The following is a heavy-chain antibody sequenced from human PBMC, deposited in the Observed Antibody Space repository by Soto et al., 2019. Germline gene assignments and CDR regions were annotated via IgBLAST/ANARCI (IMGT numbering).Heavy chain of an antibody. V-gene: IGHV2-5*02. CDR1: GFSLSTSGVG. J-gene: IGHJ4*02. CDR3: AHLPAAGSPFDY. CDR2: IYWDDDK. D-gene: IGHD3-10*01. Sequence: QITLKESGPTLVKPTQTLTLTCTFSGFSLSTSGVGVGWIRQPPGKALEWLALIYWDDDKRYSPSLKSRLTIXKXXSKNQVVLTLTNMDPVDTATYYCAHLPAAGSPFDYWGQGTLVTVSS.